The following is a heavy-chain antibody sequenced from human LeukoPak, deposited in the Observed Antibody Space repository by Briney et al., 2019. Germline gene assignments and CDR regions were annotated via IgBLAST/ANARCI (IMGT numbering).Heavy chain of an antibody. D-gene: IGHD5-24*01. CDR1: GFTFSNYA. CDR2: ISGSGGST. J-gene: IGHJ4*02. CDR3: AKEGMATRLFDY. V-gene: IGHV3-23*01. Sequence: GGSLRLSCAASGFTFSNYAMNWVRQAPGKGLEWVSAISGSGGSTYYADSVKGRFTISRDNSKNTLYLQMNSLRAEDTAVYYCAKEGMATRLFDYWGQGTLVTVSS.